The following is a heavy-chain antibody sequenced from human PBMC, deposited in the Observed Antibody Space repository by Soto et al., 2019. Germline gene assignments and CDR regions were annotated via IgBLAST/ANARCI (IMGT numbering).Heavy chain of an antibody. CDR1: GYTFTSYD. CDR3: ARLGYCSGGSCPTDYYYYYYMDV. V-gene: IGHV1-8*01. CDR2: MNPNSGHT. D-gene: IGHD2-15*01. J-gene: IGHJ6*03. Sequence: QVQLVQSGAEVKKPGASVKVSCKASGYTFTSYDINWVRQATGQGLEWMGWMNPNSGHTGYAQKFQGRVTMTRNTSISTAYMELSSLRSEDTAVYYCARLGYCSGGSCPTDYYYYYYMDVWGKGTTVTVSS.